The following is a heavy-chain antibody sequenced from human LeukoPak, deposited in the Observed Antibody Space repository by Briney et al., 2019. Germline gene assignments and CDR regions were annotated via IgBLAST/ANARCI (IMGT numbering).Heavy chain of an antibody. CDR1: GGSISSGGYY. D-gene: IGHD3-10*01. CDR2: IYYSGST. CDR3: ARDRVRGTITCAGFDP. J-gene: IGHJ5*02. Sequence: SETLSLTCTVSGGSISSGGYYWSWIRQHPGKGLEWIGYIYYSGSTYYNPSLKSRVAISIDTSKNQFSLKLSSVTAADTAVYYCARDRVRGTITCAGFDPWGQGTLVTVSS. V-gene: IGHV4-31*03.